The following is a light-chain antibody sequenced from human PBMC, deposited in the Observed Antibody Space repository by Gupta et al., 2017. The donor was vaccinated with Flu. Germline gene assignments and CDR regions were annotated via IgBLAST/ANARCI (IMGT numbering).Light chain of an antibody. CDR1: QTVSNSY. CDR3: QQDGNSPPST. J-gene: IGKJ2*01. V-gene: IGKV3-20*01. CDR2: GAS. Sequence: EIVLTQFPGTLSLSPGERATLSCRASQTVSNSYLAWYQQKACQPPRLLMYGASTMATGLPDRFSGRGYGIDFTLSISILDPEDFTLYYSQQDGNSPPSTLGQGTRLDIK.